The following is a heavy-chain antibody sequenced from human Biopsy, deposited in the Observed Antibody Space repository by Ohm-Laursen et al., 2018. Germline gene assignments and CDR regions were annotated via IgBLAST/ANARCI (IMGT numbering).Heavy chain of an antibody. CDR2: ISWQSATR. CDR1: GFGVNTYG. J-gene: IGHJ3*02. CDR3: VKDKDFRDAFDI. V-gene: IGHV3-9*01. Sequence: SLRLSCAASGFGVNTYGMHWVRQAPGKGLEWVSSISWQSATRNYADSVKGRFAISRDNAKKSLYLEVDSLRDEDTALYYCVKDKDFRDAFDIWGQGTMVTVSS. D-gene: IGHD3-3*01.